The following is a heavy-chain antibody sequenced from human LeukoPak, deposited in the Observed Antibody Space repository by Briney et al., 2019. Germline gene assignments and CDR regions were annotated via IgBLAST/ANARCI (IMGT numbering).Heavy chain of an antibody. CDR3: ANSVVGAPELDY. D-gene: IGHD1-26*01. V-gene: IGHV3-23*01. J-gene: IGHJ4*02. CDR1: GFTFSSYA. CDR2: ISGSGGST. Sequence: PGGSLRLSCAASGFTFSSYAMSWVRQAPGKGLEWVSAISGSGGSTYYADSVKGRFTVPRDNSKNTLYLQMNSLRAEDTAVYYCANSVVGAPELDYWGQRTLVTVSS.